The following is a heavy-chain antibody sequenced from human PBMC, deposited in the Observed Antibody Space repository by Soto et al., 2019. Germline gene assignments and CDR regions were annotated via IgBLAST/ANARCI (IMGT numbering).Heavy chain of an antibody. CDR3: AAVSSSWYEGVMGWFDP. D-gene: IGHD6-13*01. Sequence: SETLSLTCTVSGGSISSGGYYWSWIRQHPGKGLEWIGYIYYSGSTYYNPSLKSRVTISVDTSKNQFSLKLSSVTAADTAVYYCAAVSSSWYEGVMGWFDPWGQGTLVTV. V-gene: IGHV4-31*03. J-gene: IGHJ5*02. CDR2: IYYSGST. CDR1: GGSISSGGYY.